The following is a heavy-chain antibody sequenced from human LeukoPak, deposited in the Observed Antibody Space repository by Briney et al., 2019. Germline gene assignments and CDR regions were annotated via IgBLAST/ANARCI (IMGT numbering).Heavy chain of an antibody. Sequence: GGSLRLSCAASGFTFSSYAMNWVRQAPGKGREWVSAISGRGSSTYYADSVKGRFTISRDNSKNTQYLQMNSLRAEDTAVYYCAKDRSYDFWSGYSGVGDYWGQGTLVTVSS. J-gene: IGHJ4*02. CDR2: ISGRGSST. V-gene: IGHV3-23*01. CDR1: GFTFSSYA. CDR3: AKDRSYDFWSGYSGVGDY. D-gene: IGHD3-3*01.